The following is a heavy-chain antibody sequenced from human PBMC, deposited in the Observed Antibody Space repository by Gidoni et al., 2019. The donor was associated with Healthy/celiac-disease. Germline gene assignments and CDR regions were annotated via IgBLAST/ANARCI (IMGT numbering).Heavy chain of an antibody. V-gene: IGHV3-23*01. CDR1: GFTFSSYA. Sequence: EVQLLESGGGLVQPGGSLRLSCAASGFTFSSYAMSWVRQAPGKGLEWVSAISGRGGSTYYADAVKGRFTISRDNSKNTLYLQMNSLRAEDTAVYYCAKGGVAATKLFDYWGQGTLVTVSS. CDR3: AKGGVAATKLFDY. CDR2: ISGRGGST. D-gene: IGHD2-15*01. J-gene: IGHJ4*02.